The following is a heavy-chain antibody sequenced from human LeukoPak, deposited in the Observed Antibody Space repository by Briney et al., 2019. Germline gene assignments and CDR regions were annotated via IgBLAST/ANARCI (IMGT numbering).Heavy chain of an antibody. CDR1: GYTFTSYA. D-gene: IGHD3-10*01. CDR2: INPDNGNA. CDR3: AKDRGGTGDFDY. Sequence: ASVKVSCKASGYTFTSYAIDWVRQAPGQRLEWMGWINPDNGNAEYSQKFQGRITITRDPSATTAYMELSSLRSEDMAMYYCAKDRGGTGDFDYWGQGTLVTVSS. J-gene: IGHJ4*02. V-gene: IGHV1-3*01.